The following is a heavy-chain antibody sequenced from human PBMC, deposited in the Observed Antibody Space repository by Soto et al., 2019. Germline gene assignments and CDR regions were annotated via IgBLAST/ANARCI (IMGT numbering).Heavy chain of an antibody. Sequence: QVQLQESGPGLVKPSETLSLTCTVSGGSISSYYWSWIRQPPGKGLEWIEYIYYSGSTNYNPSLKSPVTRSVDTSKNQFSLKLSSVTGADTAVYYCARHNWGPSGSYDPWFDPWGQGTLVTVSS. CDR2: IYYSGST. CDR1: GGSISSYY. J-gene: IGHJ5*02. V-gene: IGHV4-59*08. D-gene: IGHD1-26*01. CDR3: ARHNWGPSGSYDPWFDP.